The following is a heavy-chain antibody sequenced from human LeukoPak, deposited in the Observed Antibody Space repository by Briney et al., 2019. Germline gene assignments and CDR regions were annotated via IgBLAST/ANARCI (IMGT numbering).Heavy chain of an antibody. D-gene: IGHD2-2*01. CDR2: ISGSGGST. J-gene: IGHJ5*02. CDR3: ARLPYCSSTSCYYGWFDP. V-gene: IGHV3-23*01. CDR1: GFTFSSYA. Sequence: PGGSLRLSCAASGFTFSSYAMSWVRQAPGKGLEWVSAISGSGGSTYYADSVKGRFTISRDNTKNTLYLQMNSLRAEDTAVYYCARLPYCSSTSCYYGWFDPWGQGTLVTVSS.